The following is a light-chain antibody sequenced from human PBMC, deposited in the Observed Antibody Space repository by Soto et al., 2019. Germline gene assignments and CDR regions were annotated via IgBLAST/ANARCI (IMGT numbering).Light chain of an antibody. CDR1: QSVSSY. Sequence: VLTQSPSTLSFSPVERSTLSFIASQSVSSYLAWYQQKPCQAPRLLIYDASNRATGIPARFSGSGSGTDFTLTISSLEPEDFAVYYCQQRSNWQGATFGGGTKVDIK. CDR3: QQRSNWQGAT. CDR2: DAS. J-gene: IGKJ4*01. V-gene: IGKV3-11*01.